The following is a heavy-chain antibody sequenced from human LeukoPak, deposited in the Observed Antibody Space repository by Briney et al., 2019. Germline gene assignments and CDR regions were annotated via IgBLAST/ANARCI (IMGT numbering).Heavy chain of an antibody. CDR3: AREGGYDWLDY. CDR2: ISWNSGSI. J-gene: IGHJ4*02. Sequence: GRSLRLSCAASGFTFDDYAMHWVRQAPGKGLEWVSGISWNSGSIGYADSVKGRFTISRDNAKNSLYLQMNSLRAEDTAFYYCAREGGYDWLDYWGRGTLVTVSS. V-gene: IGHV3-9*01. CDR1: GFTFDDYA. D-gene: IGHD5-12*01.